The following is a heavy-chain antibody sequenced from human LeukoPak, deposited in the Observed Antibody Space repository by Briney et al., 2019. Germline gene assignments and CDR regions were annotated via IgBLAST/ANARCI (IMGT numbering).Heavy chain of an antibody. CDR3: ARDNGGWFDT. V-gene: IGHV3-7*03. J-gene: IGHJ5*02. Sequence: GGSLRLSCVASEFIFSDYWVSWVRQAPGKGLEWVANIKQGGREEKYVSSVKGRFAISRDDAKSTLYLQMDSLSGDDTAVYYCARDNGGWFDTWGRGTLVTVSS. CDR1: EFIFSDYW. CDR2: IKQGGREE. D-gene: IGHD3-10*01.